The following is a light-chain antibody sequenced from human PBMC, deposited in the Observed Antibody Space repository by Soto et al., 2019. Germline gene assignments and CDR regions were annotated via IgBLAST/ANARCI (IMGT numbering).Light chain of an antibody. Sequence: DIVMTQSPDSLAVSLGERATINCKSSQSVLYSSNNKNYLAWYQQKPGQPPKLLIYWASTRESGVPDRFSGSGSGTDFTLTISSLQAEDVAIYYCQQYYSTLLTFGKGTKVEIK. J-gene: IGKJ1*01. CDR2: WAS. CDR1: QSVLYSSNNKNY. V-gene: IGKV4-1*01. CDR3: QQYYSTLLT.